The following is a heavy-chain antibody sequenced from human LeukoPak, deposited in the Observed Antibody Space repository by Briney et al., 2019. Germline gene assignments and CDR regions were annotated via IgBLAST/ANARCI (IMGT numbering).Heavy chain of an antibody. Sequence: SETLSITCTVSGGSISNYYWSWIRQPPGKGLEWIGYIYYSGSTNYNPSLKSRVTISVDTSKNQVSLKLSSVTAADTAVYYCARGTGWFAYWGQGTLVTVSS. V-gene: IGHV4-59*01. D-gene: IGHD1-1*01. J-gene: IGHJ5*01. CDR3: ARGTGWFAY. CDR1: GGSISNYY. CDR2: IYYSGST.